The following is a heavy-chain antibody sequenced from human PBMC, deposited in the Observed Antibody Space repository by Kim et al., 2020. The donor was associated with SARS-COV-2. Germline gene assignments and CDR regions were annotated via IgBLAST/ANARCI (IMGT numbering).Heavy chain of an antibody. Sequence: GGSLRLSCAASGFTFSSYGMHWVRQAPGKGLEWVAVISYDGSNKYYADSVKGRFTISRDNSKNTLYLQMNSLRAEDTAVYYCAKARSPTIAAAGPDYYG. CDR2: ISYDGSNK. J-gene: IGHJ6*01. V-gene: IGHV3-30*18. D-gene: IGHD6-13*01. CDR3: AKARSPTIAAAGPDYYG. CDR1: GFTFSSYG.